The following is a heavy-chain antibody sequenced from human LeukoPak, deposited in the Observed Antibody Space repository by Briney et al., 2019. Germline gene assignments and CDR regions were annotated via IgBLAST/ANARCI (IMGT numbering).Heavy chain of an antibody. J-gene: IGHJ4*02. CDR3: ARLLDTAMAFDY. CDR2: ISHSGST. D-gene: IGHD5-18*01. Sequence: KPSETLPLTCAVSGYSISSGYYWGWIRQPPGKGLEWIGSISHSGSTYYNPSLKSRVTISVDTSENQFSLKLSSVTAADTAVYYCARLLDTAMAFDYWGQGTLVTVSS. CDR1: GYSISSGYY. V-gene: IGHV4-38-2*01.